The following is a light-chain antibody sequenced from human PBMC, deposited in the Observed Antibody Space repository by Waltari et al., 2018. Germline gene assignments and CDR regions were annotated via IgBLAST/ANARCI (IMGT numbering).Light chain of an antibody. CDR3: CSYAGRSTWV. J-gene: IGLJ3*02. Sequence: QPALTQPASVSGSPGQSITISCTGTSSDVGRYKFVSWYQQHPGKAPKLMIYEGTKRPSGVSNRFSGSKSGNTASLTISGLQAEDEADYYCCSYAGRSTWVFGGGTKLTVL. V-gene: IGLV2-23*01. CDR2: EGT. CDR1: SSDVGRYKF.